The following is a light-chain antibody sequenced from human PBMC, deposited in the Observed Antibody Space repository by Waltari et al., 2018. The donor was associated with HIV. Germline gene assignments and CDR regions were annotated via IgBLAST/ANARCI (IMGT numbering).Light chain of an antibody. CDR2: AAS. CDR1: QGISNW. Sequence: DIQMTQSPSSVSASIGDRVTITCRESQGISNWLAWYQQKAGKAPKLLIYAASILESGVPSRFSGSGSGTYFTLTISSLQPEDFATYFCQQGNSFPYTFGQGTNLEIK. V-gene: IGKV1-12*01. CDR3: QQGNSFPYT. J-gene: IGKJ2*01.